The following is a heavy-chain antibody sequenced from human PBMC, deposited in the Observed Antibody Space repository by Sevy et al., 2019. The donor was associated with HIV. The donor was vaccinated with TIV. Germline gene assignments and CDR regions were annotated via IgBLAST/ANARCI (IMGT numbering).Heavy chain of an antibody. CDR1: EDSVSSNSAA. CDR3: AREGLTYGGMDV. Sequence: SQTLSPTCAISEDSVSSNSAAWNWIRQSPSRGLEWLGRTFYRSKWYNDYAVSVKSRITIKPDTSKNQVSLQLNSVTPEDTAIYYCAREGLTYGGMDVWGQGTTVTVSS. V-gene: IGHV6-1*01. D-gene: IGHD1-20*01. CDR2: TFYRSKWYN. J-gene: IGHJ6*02.